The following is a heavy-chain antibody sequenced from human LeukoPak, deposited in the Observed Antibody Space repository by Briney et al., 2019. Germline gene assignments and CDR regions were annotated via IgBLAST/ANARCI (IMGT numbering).Heavy chain of an antibody. CDR2: IYPGDSDT. D-gene: IGHD2-21*02. Sequence: GESLKISCKGSGYSFSSYWIGWVRQMPGKGLEWMGIIYPGDSDTRYNPSFQGQVTISADKSISTASLQWSSLKASGTAMYYCARLGTYCGGDCTNWYFDLWGRGTLVTVSS. V-gene: IGHV5-51*01. CDR3: ARLGTYCGGDCTNWYFDL. J-gene: IGHJ2*01. CDR1: GYSFSSYW.